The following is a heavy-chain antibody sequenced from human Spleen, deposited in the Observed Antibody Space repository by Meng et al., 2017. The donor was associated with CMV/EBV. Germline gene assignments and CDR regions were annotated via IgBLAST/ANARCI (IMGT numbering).Heavy chain of an antibody. D-gene: IGHD5-24*01. CDR3: AQKRDAYNR. J-gene: IGHJ4*02. Sequence: QITLNGSGPTLVKPTQTLTLTCTFSGFSLNSSGVGVGWIRQPPGKALEWLALIYWDDDNRYSPSLKSRLTITKDTSRNQVVLTMTNMDPVDTATYYCAQKRDAYNRWGQGTLVTVSS. V-gene: IGHV2-5*02. CDR2: IYWDDDN. CDR1: GFSLNSSGVG.